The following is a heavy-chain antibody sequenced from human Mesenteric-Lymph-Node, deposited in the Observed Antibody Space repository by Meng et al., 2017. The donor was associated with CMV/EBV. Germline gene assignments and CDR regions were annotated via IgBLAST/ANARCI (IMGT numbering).Heavy chain of an antibody. J-gene: IGHJ4*02. CDR2: IKQDGSEK. CDR1: GFTFSSYW. Sequence: GGSLRLSCAASGFTFSSYWMSWVRQAPGKGLEWVANIKQDGSEKYYVDSVKGRFTISRDNAKNSLYLQMNSLRAEDTAVYYCAKDVRGKKQLVEIDYWGQGTLVTVSS. D-gene: IGHD6-6*01. V-gene: IGHV3-7*01. CDR3: AKDVRGKKQLVEIDY.